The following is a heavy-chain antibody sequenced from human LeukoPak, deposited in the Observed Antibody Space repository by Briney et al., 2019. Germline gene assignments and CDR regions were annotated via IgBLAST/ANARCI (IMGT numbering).Heavy chain of an antibody. V-gene: IGHV1-24*01. CDR1: GYTLTELS. Sequence: GASVKVSFKVSGYTLTELSMHWVRQAPGKGLEWMGGFDPEDGETIYAQKFQGRVTMTEDTSTDTAYMELSSLRSEDTAVYYCATQDRGYYYYGMDVWGQGTTVTVSS. D-gene: IGHD3-10*01. J-gene: IGHJ6*02. CDR2: FDPEDGET. CDR3: ATQDRGYYYYGMDV.